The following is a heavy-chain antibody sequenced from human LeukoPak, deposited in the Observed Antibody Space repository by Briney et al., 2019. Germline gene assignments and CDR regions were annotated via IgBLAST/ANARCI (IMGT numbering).Heavy chain of an antibody. CDR3: ARGDYYYGMDV. J-gene: IGHJ6*02. V-gene: IGHV4-61*01. CDR2: IYYSGST. Sequence: SETLSLTCTVSGGSVSSDSYYWSWIRQPPGKGLEWIGYIYYSGSTNYNPSLKSRVTISVDTSKNQFSLKLSSVTAADTAVYYCARGDYYYGMDVRGQGTTVTVSS. CDR1: GGSVSSDSYY.